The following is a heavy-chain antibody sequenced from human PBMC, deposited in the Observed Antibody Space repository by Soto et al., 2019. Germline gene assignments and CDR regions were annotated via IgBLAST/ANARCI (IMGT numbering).Heavy chain of an antibody. CDR2: ISSSSSYI. J-gene: IGHJ4*02. CDR1: GFTFSSYS. V-gene: IGHV3-21*01. CDR3: ARYAVVAGTSDY. Sequence: GGSLRLSCAASGFTFSSYSMNWVRQAPGKGLEWVSSISSSSSYIYYADSVKGRFTISRDNAKNSLYLQMNSLRAEGTAVYYCARYAVVAGTSDYWGQGTLVTVSS. D-gene: IGHD6-19*01.